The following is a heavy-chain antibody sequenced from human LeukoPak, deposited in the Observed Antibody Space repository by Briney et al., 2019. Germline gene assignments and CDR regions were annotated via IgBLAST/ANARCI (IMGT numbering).Heavy chain of an antibody. J-gene: IGHJ6*02. Sequence: GGSLRFSCAAFGITFNTYSMNWVRQVPGKGLEWVPYISSSTSSIYYADSVKGRFTISRDNAKNSLYLQMNSLRDEDTAVYYCARDSGSYYSYRMDVWGQGTTVTVSS. D-gene: IGHD1-26*01. CDR1: GITFNTYS. V-gene: IGHV3-48*02. CDR3: ARDSGSYYSYRMDV. CDR2: ISSSTSSI.